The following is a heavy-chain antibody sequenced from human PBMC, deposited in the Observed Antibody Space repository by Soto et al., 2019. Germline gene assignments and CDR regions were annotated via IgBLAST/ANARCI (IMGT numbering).Heavy chain of an antibody. Sequence: ASVKVSCKASGYTFTSYGISWVRQAPGQRLEWMGWISAYNDNTNYAQKLQGRVTMTTDTSTSTAYMELSSLRSEDTAVYYCAMHQTGRRCYDSWGPGTLVTGFS. CDR2: ISAYNDNT. J-gene: IGHJ4*02. D-gene: IGHD5-12*01. CDR3: AMHQTGRRCYDS. V-gene: IGHV1-18*01. CDR1: GYTFTSYG.